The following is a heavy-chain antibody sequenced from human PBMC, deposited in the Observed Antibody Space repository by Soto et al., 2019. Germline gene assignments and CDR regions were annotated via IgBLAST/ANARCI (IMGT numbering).Heavy chain of an antibody. J-gene: IGHJ6*02. Sequence: QVPLVESGGGVVQPGRSLRLSCAASGFTFSSYGMHWVRQAPGKGLEWVAVIWYDGSNKYYADSVKGRFTISRDNSKNTLYLQMNSLRAEDTAVYYCARDMGAGGNPRYGMDVWGQGTTVTVSS. V-gene: IGHV3-33*01. CDR1: GFTFSSYG. CDR2: IWYDGSNK. D-gene: IGHD6-13*01. CDR3: ARDMGAGGNPRYGMDV.